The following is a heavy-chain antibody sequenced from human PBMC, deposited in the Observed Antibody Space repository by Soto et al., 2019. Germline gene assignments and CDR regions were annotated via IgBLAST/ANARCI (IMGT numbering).Heavy chain of an antibody. CDR3: ARGGGYCSSTSCYVEVIDY. D-gene: IGHD2-2*01. V-gene: IGHV4-30-2*06. CDR1: GGSISSDDYH. Sequence: PSETLSLTCTVSGGSISSDDYHWSWIRQYPGKGLEWIGEIYHSGSTNYNPSLKSRVTISVDKSKNQFSLKLSSVTAADTAVYYCARGGGYCSSTSCYVEVIDYWGQGTLVTVS. CDR2: IYHSGST. J-gene: IGHJ4*02.